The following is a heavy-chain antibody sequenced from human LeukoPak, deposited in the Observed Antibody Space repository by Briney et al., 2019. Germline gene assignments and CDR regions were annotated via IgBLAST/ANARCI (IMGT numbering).Heavy chain of an antibody. D-gene: IGHD2-2*01. CDR2: IYYSVST. V-gene: IGHV4-59*12. CDR1: GGSISSYY. Sequence: SETLSLTCTVSGGSISSYYWSWIRQPPGKGLEWIGDIYYSVSTNYNPSLKSRVTISVDTSKNQFSLKLSSVTAADTAVYYCARGPYQHHPGYYYYYMDVWGKGTTVTVSS. J-gene: IGHJ6*03. CDR3: ARGPYQHHPGYYYYYMDV.